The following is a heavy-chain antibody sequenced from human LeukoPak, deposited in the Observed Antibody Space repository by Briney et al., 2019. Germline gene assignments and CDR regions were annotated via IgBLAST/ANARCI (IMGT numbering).Heavy chain of an antibody. CDR2: INPKNGDT. J-gene: IGHJ4*02. V-gene: IGHV1-2*02. CDR1: GYTFAGYY. D-gene: IGHD3-22*01. Sequence: ASVKVSCKASGYTFAGYYMHWVRQAPGRGLEWMGWINPKNGDTNYAQKFEGRVSMTRDTSISTAYMELSRLRSDDTAVYYCAKGYDNSGYYYSDYWGQGTLVTVSS. CDR3: AKGYDNSGYYYSDY.